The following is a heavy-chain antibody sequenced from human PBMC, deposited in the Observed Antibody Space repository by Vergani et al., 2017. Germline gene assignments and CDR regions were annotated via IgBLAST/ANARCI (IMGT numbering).Heavy chain of an antibody. J-gene: IGHJ6*02. Sequence: QVQLVESGGGVVQPGRSLRLSCAASGFTFSSYGMHWVRQAPGKGLEWVAVIWYDGSNKYYADSVKGRFTISRDNSKNTLYLQMNSLRAEDTAVYYCAKVVDYYDSSGYYYYYYGMDVWGQXP. CDR3: AKVVDYYDSSGYYYYYYGMDV. D-gene: IGHD3-22*01. V-gene: IGHV3-33*06. CDR2: IWYDGSNK. CDR1: GFTFSSYG.